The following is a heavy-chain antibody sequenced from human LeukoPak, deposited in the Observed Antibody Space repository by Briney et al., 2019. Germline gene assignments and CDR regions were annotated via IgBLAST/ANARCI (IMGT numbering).Heavy chain of an antibody. D-gene: IGHD3-3*02. CDR1: GFTFSSYA. CDR3: ARVGDHFHWYLDL. J-gene: IGHJ2*01. CDR2: ITGSSGYT. V-gene: IGHV3-23*01. Sequence: GGSLRLSCAASGFTFSSYAMSWVRQAPGKGLEWVSSITGSSGYTYYAASVKGRFTISRDNSKNTLYLQMNSLRAEDTAVYYCARVGDHFHWYLDLWGRGTLVTVSS.